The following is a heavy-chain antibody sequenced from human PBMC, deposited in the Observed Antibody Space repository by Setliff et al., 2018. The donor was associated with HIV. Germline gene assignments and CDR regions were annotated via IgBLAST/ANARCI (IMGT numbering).Heavy chain of an antibody. CDR3: ATDPQKGGYYYYYMDV. D-gene: IGHD2-15*01. CDR2: IIPIFSTS. CDR1: GYSFTTYA. V-gene: IGHV1-69*13. Sequence: GASVKVSCKASGYSFTTYAINWVRQAPGQGLEWMGGIIPIFSTSNYAQRFQGRVTITADESTNTAFMELGSLRSDDTAVYYCATDPQKGGYYYYYMDVWGKGTTVTVSS. J-gene: IGHJ6*03.